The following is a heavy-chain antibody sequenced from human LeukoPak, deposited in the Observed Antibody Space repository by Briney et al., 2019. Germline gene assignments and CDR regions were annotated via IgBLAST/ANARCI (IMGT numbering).Heavy chain of an antibody. D-gene: IGHD1-1*01. CDR2: IYASGST. Sequence: SETLSLTCTVSGGSISSSYWSWIRQPAGKGPEWIGQIYASGSTNYNPSLKSRVTMSVDTSKNQLSLKLSSVTAADTAVYYCVRDVGTSDAFDNWGQGTMVIVSS. CDR1: GGSISSSY. V-gene: IGHV4-4*07. CDR3: VRDVGTSDAFDN. J-gene: IGHJ3*02.